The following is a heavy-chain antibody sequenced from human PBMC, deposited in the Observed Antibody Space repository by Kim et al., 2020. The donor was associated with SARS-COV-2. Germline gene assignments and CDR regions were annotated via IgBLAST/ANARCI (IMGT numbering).Heavy chain of an antibody. CDR3: GKPRTHLWWDAFDM. CDR1: GGSMRSSSNY. CDR2: VYYSGNT. Sequence: SETLSLTCFVSGGSMRSSSNYWGWVRQPPGKGLEWIGSVYYSGNTYYNSSLKSRVTISIDTSNNQFSLKLSSVTAADTAVYYCGKPRTHLWWDAFDMWGQGRIVTVSS. D-gene: IGHD3-3*02. J-gene: IGHJ3*02. V-gene: IGHV4-39*07.